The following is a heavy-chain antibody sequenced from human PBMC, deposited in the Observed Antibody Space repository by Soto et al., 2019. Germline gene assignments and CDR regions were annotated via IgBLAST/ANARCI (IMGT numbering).Heavy chain of an antibody. CDR2: ISRSGSDI. V-gene: IGHV3-11*01. Sequence: KPGGSLRPSCAASAFTCTDYSMNWVRQAPGKGLEWVSYISRSGSDIYYADSVKGRFTISRDTAKNSLFLEMNSLRAEETAVYYCATVGYCSSTSCQTRYYYYGMDVWGQGTTVTVSS. CDR1: AFTCTDYS. CDR3: ATVGYCSSTSCQTRYYYYGMDV. D-gene: IGHD2-2*03. J-gene: IGHJ6*02.